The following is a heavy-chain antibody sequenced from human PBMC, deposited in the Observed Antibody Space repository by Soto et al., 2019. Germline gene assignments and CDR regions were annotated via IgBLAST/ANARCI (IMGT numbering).Heavy chain of an antibody. D-gene: IGHD3-10*01. Sequence: QVQLVESGGGVVQPGRSLRLSCAASGFTFSSYGMHRVRQAPGKGLEWVAVISYDGSNKYYADSVKGRFTISRDNSKNTLYLQMNSLRAEDTAVYYCATSGSYDYWGQGTLVTVSS. J-gene: IGHJ4*02. CDR1: GFTFSSYG. CDR2: ISYDGSNK. CDR3: ATSGSYDY. V-gene: IGHV3-30*03.